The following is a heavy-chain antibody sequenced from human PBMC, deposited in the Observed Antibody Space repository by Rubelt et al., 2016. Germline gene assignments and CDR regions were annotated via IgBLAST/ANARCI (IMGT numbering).Heavy chain of an antibody. J-gene: IGHJ4*02. CDR2: INHSGST. D-gene: IGHD6-19*01. CDR3: ARDHSSGWYLEGFFDY. V-gene: IGHV4-34*01. Sequence: QVQLQQWGAGLLKPSETLSLTCAVYGGSFSGYYWSWIRQPPGKGLEWIGEINHSGSTNYNPSLKSRVTIAVDTSKNQFSLKLSSVTAADTAGYYCARDHSSGWYLEGFFDYWGQGTLVTVSS. CDR1: GGSFSGYY.